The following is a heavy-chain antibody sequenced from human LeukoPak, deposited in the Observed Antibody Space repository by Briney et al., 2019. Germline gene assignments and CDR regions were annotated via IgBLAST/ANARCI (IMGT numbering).Heavy chain of an antibody. CDR1: GFTFSNYD. CDR2: ISATTIYT. J-gene: IGHJ4*02. D-gene: IGHD5-24*01. V-gene: IGHV3-21*01. Sequence: PGGSLRLSCTASGFTFSNYDMTWVRQAPGTELEWVSSISATTIYTSSTDSVRGRFNTPRDNVENSLYLPMNNLRGEDTGVYFCARIGLGRDAYNSFDCCGQGTLVSVHS. CDR3: ARIGLGRDAYNSFDC.